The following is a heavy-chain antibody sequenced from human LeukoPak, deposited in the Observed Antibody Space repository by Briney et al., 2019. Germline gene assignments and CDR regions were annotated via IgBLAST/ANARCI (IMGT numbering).Heavy chain of an antibody. CDR2: ISTSGST. V-gene: IGHV4-61*02. CDR3: ARTNEWAAEYFQR. J-gene: IGHJ1*01. CDR1: GDSVSSGTNY. D-gene: IGHD1-1*01. Sequence: SETLSLTCTVSGDSVSSGTNYWSWVRQPAGKGLEWLGRISTSGSTNYHPSLKSRVTISMDTSTNQFSLRLSSVTAADTAVYYCARTNEWAAEYFQRWGQGTLVSVSS.